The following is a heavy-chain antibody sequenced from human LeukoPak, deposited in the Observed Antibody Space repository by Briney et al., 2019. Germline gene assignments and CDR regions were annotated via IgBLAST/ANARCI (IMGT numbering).Heavy chain of an antibody. CDR3: ARGGAAAGKYYFDY. Sequence: GGSLRLSCAASGFTFSSYAMSWVRQAPGKGLEWVSGISGSGDYTYYPDSVKGRFTISRDNSKNTLYLQMSSLRAEDTAVYYCARGGAAAGKYYFDYWGQGTLVTVSS. J-gene: IGHJ4*02. D-gene: IGHD6-13*01. CDR1: GFTFSSYA. CDR2: ISGSGDYT. V-gene: IGHV3-23*01.